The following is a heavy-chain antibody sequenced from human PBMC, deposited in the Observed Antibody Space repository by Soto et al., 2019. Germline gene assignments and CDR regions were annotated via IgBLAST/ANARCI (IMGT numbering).Heavy chain of an antibody. CDR2: IIPIFGTA. V-gene: IGHV1-69*06. CDR3: ARDSIRIAARSYYYGMDV. Sequence: SVKVSCKASGGTFSSYSISWVLQAPGQGLEWMGGIIPIFGTANYAQKFQGRVTITADKSTSTAYVELSSLRSEDTAVYYCARDSIRIAARSYYYGMDVWGQGTTVTVSS. J-gene: IGHJ6*02. CDR1: GGTFSSYS. D-gene: IGHD6-6*01.